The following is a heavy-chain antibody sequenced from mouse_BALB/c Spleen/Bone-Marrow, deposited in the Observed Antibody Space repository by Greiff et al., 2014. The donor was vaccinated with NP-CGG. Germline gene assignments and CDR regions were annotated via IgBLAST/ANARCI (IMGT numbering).Heavy chain of an antibody. J-gene: IGHJ2*01. D-gene: IGHD2-14*01. V-gene: IGHV1S135*01. CDR2: IDPYSGGT. CDR1: GYAFTNYN. CDR3: SRGVLAYFYY. Sequence: HLVESGPELVKPGASVKVSCKASGYAFTNYNMYWVKQSHGKSLEWIGYIDPYSGGTNYNQKFRGKATLTVDKSSSTAYMHLNSLTSEDSAVYYCSRGVLAYFYYWGQGTTLTVSS.